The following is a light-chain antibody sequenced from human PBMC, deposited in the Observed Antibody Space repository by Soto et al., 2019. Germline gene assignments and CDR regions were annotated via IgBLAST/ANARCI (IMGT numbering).Light chain of an antibody. CDR2: QAY. CDR3: LQYNFYPYT. Sequence: DIQLTQSPSTLSASVGDRVTITCRASEGSSRWLAWYQHKPGKAPKLLIYQAYNLASGVPSRFTGSGSETEFHLTICGLQPDDFASYCCLQYNFYPYTFGQGTKLEIQ. V-gene: IGKV1-5*03. CDR1: EGSSRW. J-gene: IGKJ2*01.